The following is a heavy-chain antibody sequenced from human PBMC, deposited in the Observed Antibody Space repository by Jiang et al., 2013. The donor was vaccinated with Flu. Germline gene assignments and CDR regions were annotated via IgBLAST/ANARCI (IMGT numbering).Heavy chain of an antibody. CDR2: INGAFDT. D-gene: IGHD1-7*01. V-gene: IGHV3-23*04. CDR3: AKPKSDPGNYLPFDH. CDR1: GFTFNSHV. Sequence: VQLVESGGGLVQPGGSLRLSCAASGFTFNSHVMAWVRQAPGKGLEWVSAINGAFDTTYADSVKGRFTISRDNSKNTLFLQMDSLRAADSAVYYCAKPKSDPGNYLPFDHWGQGTLVTVSS. J-gene: IGHJ4*02.